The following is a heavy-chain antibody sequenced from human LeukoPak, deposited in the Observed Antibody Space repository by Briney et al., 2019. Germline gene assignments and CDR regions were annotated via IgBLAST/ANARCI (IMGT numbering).Heavy chain of an antibody. D-gene: IGHD5-24*01. CDR1: GGSFSGYY. CDR3: ASQNVQRWLQLMGYYFDY. Sequence: PSETLSLTCAVYGGSFSGYYWSWIRQPPGKGLEWIGEINHSGSTNYNPSLKSRVTISVDTSKSQFSLKLSSVTAADTAVYYCASQNVQRWLQLMGYYFDYWGQGTLVTVSS. CDR2: INHSGST. J-gene: IGHJ4*02. V-gene: IGHV4-34*01.